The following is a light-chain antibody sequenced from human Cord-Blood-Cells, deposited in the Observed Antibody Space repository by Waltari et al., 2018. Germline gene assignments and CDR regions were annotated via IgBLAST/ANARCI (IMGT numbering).Light chain of an antibody. Sequence: DIQMTHYPSSLSASVGHRVNITCRASQSISSYLDWYQQKPRKAPKLLIYAASCLQRGVPSRFSGSGSGTDFTLTISSLQPEDFATYYCQQSYSTPYSFGQGTKLEIK. V-gene: IGKV1-39*01. CDR2: AAS. CDR3: QQSYSTPYS. J-gene: IGKJ2*03. CDR1: QSISSY.